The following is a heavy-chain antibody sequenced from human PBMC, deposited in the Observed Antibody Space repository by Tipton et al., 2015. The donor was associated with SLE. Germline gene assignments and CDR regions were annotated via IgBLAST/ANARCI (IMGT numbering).Heavy chain of an antibody. Sequence: TLSLTCTVSGGSISSSYYWGWIRQPPGKGLEWIGEINQAIGTNYNPALKSRVTISMDTSKIQFSLKLNSVTATDTAVYYCGRGRTDAWELVGYWGQGTLVTVSS. J-gene: IGHJ4*02. V-gene: IGHV4-34*01. D-gene: IGHD4-23*01. CDR1: GGSISSSYY. CDR2: INQAIGT. CDR3: GRGRTDAWELVGY.